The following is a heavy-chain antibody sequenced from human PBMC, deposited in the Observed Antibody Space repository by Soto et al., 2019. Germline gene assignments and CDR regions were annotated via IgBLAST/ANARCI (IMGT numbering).Heavy chain of an antibody. CDR3: ARKYSGYDLHY. CDR2: INHSGST. J-gene: IGHJ4*02. V-gene: IGHV4-34*01. Sequence: PSETLSLTCAVYGGSFSGYYWSWIRQPPGKGLEWIGEINHSGSTNYNPSLKSRVTISVDTSKNQFSLKLSSVTAADTAVYYCARKYSGYDLHYWGQGTLVTVSS. CDR1: GGSFSGYY. D-gene: IGHD5-12*01.